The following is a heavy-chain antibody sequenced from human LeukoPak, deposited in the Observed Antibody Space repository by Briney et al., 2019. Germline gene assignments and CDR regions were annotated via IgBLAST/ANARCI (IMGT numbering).Heavy chain of an antibody. CDR3: ARILPWTLDYGYIAS. D-gene: IGHD4/OR15-4a*01. J-gene: IGHJ4*02. V-gene: IGHV4-59*01. CDR2: FYYSGST. CDR1: GASISNYY. Sequence: SETLSLTCTVSGASISNYYWSWIRQPPGKGLEWIGYFYYSGSTNYNPSLKSRVTISVDTSKNQFSLKLSSVTAADTAVYYCARILPWTLDYGYIASWGQGTPVTVSS.